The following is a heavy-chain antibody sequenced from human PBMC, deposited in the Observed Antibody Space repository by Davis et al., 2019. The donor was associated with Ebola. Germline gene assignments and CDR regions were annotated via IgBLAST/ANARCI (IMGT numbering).Heavy chain of an antibody. CDR1: GGSISSGGYY. V-gene: IGHV4-39*01. J-gene: IGHJ4*02. CDR3: ASSYSSSWPLSLDY. Sequence: MPSETLSLTCTVSGGSISSGGYYWGWIRQPPGSGLEWIGTIYYSGSTYYNPSLKSRVTISVDTSKNQFSLKLSSVTAADTAVYYCASSYSSSWPLSLDYWGQGTLVTVSS. D-gene: IGHD6-13*01. CDR2: IYYSGST.